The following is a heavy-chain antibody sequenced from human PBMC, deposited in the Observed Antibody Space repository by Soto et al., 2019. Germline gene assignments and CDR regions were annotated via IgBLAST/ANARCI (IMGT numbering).Heavy chain of an antibody. J-gene: IGHJ4*02. CDR2: ISAYNANA. CDR1: GYTFRNFG. Sequence: QLQLLQSGAEVKKPGASVKVTCKASGYTFRNFGISWVRQAPGQGLEWMGWISAYNANANYAPKFQGRLTMTADTSTSTAYMELRSLRSDDTAVYYCARENSYFDYWGQGTLVTVSS. CDR3: ARENSYFDY. V-gene: IGHV1-18*01.